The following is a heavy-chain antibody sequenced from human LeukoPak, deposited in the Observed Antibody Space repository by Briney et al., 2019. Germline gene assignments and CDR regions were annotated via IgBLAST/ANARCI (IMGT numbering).Heavy chain of an antibody. CDR3: ARDRGSDDFWSGYYNTEFDS. CDR1: GGTFSSYA. Sequence: GASVKVSCKASGGTFSSYAISWVRQAPGQGLEWMGGIIPIFGTANYAQKFQGRVTITAVESTSTAYMELSSLRSEDTAVYYCARDRGSDDFWSGYYNTEFDSWGQGTLVTVSS. CDR2: IIPIFGTA. D-gene: IGHD3-3*01. J-gene: IGHJ4*02. V-gene: IGHV1-69*13.